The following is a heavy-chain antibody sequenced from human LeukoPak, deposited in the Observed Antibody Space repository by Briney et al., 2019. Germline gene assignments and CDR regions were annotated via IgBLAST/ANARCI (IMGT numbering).Heavy chain of an antibody. Sequence: GGSLRLSCAASGFTFSSYSMNWVRQAPGKGLEWVSSISSSSSYIYYADSVKGRFTISRDNAKNSLYLQMNSLRAEDTAVYYCARDATVITEYAFYIWGQGTMVTVSS. CDR1: GFTFSSYS. D-gene: IGHD3-22*01. CDR2: ISSSSSYI. CDR3: ARDATVITEYAFYI. J-gene: IGHJ3*02. V-gene: IGHV3-21*01.